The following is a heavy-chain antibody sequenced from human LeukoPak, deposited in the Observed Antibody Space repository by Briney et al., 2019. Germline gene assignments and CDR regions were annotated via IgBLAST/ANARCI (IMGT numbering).Heavy chain of an antibody. D-gene: IGHD6-13*01. Sequence: PGGSVRLLCVASGFTLRSYHMNWVRQAPGAGVEWGSYISSSGSTIYYADSGKVRFTIYRANAKTSLSLQMNSLSAKDTAVYYCARDSQLVVDYWGQGTLVTVSS. CDR1: GFTLRSYH. V-gene: IGHV3-48*03. J-gene: IGHJ4*02. CDR2: ISSSGSTI. CDR3: ARDSQLVVDY.